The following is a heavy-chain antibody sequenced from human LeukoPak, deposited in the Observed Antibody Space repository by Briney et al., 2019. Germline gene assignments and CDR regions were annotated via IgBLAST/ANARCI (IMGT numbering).Heavy chain of an antibody. CDR3: AKWGDYDILTGYYVPDY. Sequence: GRSLRLSCAASGFTFSNYIMHWVRQAPGKGLEWVALIAHDGSYKHCADSVEGRFTISRDNSKNTLYLQVNSLRAEDTAVYYCAKWGDYDILTGYYVPDYWGQGTLVTVSS. CDR2: IAHDGSYK. CDR1: GFTFSNYI. D-gene: IGHD3-9*01. J-gene: IGHJ4*02. V-gene: IGHV3-30-3*02.